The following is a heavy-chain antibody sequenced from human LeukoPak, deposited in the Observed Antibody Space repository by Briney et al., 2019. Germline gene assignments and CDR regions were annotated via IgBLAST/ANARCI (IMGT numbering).Heavy chain of an antibody. Sequence: PGGSLRLSCAASAFTFSSYSMNWVRQAPGKGLEWVSSISSSGSYIYYADSVKGRFTISRDNAKNSLYLQMNSLRAEDTAVYYCARIAVTYTFDYWGQGTLVTVSS. CDR2: ISSSGSYI. CDR1: AFTFSSYS. J-gene: IGHJ4*02. CDR3: ARIAVTYTFDY. V-gene: IGHV3-21*01. D-gene: IGHD4-17*01.